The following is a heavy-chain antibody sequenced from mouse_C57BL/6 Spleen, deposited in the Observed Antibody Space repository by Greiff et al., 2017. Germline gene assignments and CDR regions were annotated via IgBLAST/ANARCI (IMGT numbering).Heavy chain of an antibody. J-gene: IGHJ1*03. D-gene: IGHD1-1*01. CDR2: IYPGDGDT. Sequence: QVQLKESGPELVKPGASVKISCKASGYAFSSSWMNWVKQRPGKGLEWIGRIYPGDGDTNYNGKFKGKATLTADKSSSTAYMQLSSLTSEDSAVYFCAFITTVVAEYFDVWGTGTTVTVSS. V-gene: IGHV1-82*01. CDR1: GYAFSSSW. CDR3: AFITTVVAEYFDV.